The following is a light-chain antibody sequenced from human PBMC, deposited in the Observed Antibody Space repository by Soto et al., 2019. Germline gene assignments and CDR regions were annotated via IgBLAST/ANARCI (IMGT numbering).Light chain of an antibody. Sequence: DIQMTQSPSTLSASVGDRVTITCRASQSINSWLAWYQQKPGKAPKLLIYKASTLDSGVPSRFSGNGSGTEFTLTISSLQPDDFATYYCQQYNSYSYTFGPGTKLEIK. CDR1: QSINSW. V-gene: IGKV1-5*03. J-gene: IGKJ2*01. CDR3: QQYNSYSYT. CDR2: KAS.